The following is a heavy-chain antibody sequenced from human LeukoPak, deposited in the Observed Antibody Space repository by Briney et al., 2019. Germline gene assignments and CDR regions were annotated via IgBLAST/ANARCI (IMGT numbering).Heavy chain of an antibody. CDR2: INPNSGGT. Sequence: ASVKVSCKASGYTFTGYYMHWVRQAPGQGLEWMGWINPNSGGTNYAQKFQGWVTMTRDTSISTAYMELSRPRSDDTAVYYCARDSYCSGGSCYSGGFDYWGQGTLVTVSS. V-gene: IGHV1-2*04. CDR3: ARDSYCSGGSCYSGGFDY. CDR1: GYTFTGYY. J-gene: IGHJ4*02. D-gene: IGHD2-15*01.